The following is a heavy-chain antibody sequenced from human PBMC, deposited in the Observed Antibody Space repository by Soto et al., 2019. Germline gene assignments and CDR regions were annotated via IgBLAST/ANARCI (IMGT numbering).Heavy chain of an antibody. D-gene: IGHD3-22*01. CDR2: IYYSGST. J-gene: IGHJ4*02. V-gene: IGHV4-30-4*01. Sequence: SETLSLTCTVSGGSISSGDYYWSWIRQPPGKGLEWIGYIYYSGSTYYNPSLKSRVTISVDTSKNQFSLKLSSVTAADTAVYYCAREEYYYDSSGYFDYWGQGTLVTVSS. CDR1: GGSISSGDYY. CDR3: AREEYYYDSSGYFDY.